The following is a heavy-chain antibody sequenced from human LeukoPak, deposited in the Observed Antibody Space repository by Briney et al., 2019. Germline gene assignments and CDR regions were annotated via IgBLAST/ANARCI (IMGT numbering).Heavy chain of an antibody. J-gene: IGHJ4*02. CDR3: ATMPPSGAHNSLDH. D-gene: IGHD2-2*01. V-gene: IGHV3-21*01. CDR1: GFTFNKYN. Sequence: PGGSLRLSCAASGFTFNKYNMNWVRQAPGKGLEWVSSISSSSSYIYYADSVKGRFTISRDNAKNSLYLQMNSLGAEDTAVYYCATMPPSGAHNSLDHWGLGTLVTVSS. CDR2: ISSSSSYI.